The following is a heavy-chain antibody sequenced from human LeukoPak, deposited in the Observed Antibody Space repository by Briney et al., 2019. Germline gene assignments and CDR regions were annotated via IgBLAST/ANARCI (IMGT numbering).Heavy chain of an antibody. Sequence: SETLSLTCTVSGYSISSGYYWGWIRQPPGKGLEWIGIIYHSGSTYNNPSLKSRATISVDTSKNQFSLKLSSVTAADTAVYYCARDSITMVRGVINRGWFDPWGQGTLVTVSS. V-gene: IGHV4-38-2*02. J-gene: IGHJ5*02. D-gene: IGHD3-10*01. CDR2: IYHSGST. CDR1: GYSISSGYY. CDR3: ARDSITMVRGVINRGWFDP.